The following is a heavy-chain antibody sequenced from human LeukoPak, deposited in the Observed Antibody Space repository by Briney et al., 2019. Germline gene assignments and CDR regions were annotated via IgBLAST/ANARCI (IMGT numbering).Heavy chain of an antibody. J-gene: IGHJ6*03. Sequence: ASVKVSCKASGYTFTSYAMNWVRQAPGQGLEWMGWINTNTGNPTYAQGFTGRFVFSLDTSVSTAYLQISSLKAEDTAVYYCARGGWYYDFWSGYYPYYYYYMDVWGKGTTVTVSS. CDR3: ARGGWYYDFWSGYYPYYYYYMDV. V-gene: IGHV7-4-1*02. CDR2: INTNTGNP. D-gene: IGHD3-3*01. CDR1: GYTFTSYA.